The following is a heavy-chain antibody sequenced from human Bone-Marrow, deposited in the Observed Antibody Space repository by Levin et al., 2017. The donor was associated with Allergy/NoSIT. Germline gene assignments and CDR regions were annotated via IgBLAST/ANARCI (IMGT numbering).Heavy chain of an antibody. D-gene: IGHD2-21*02. CDR2: IYYSGST. CDR3: ARVGRLNCGGDCYSRGIVFDI. J-gene: IGHJ3*02. Sequence: ESLKISCTVSGGSVSSGSYYWSWIRQPPGKGLEWIGYIYYSGSTNYNPSLKSRVTISVDTSKNQFSLKLSSVTAADTAVYYCARVGRLNCGGDCYSRGIVFDIWGQGTMVTVSS. CDR1: GGSVSSGSYY. V-gene: IGHV4-61*01.